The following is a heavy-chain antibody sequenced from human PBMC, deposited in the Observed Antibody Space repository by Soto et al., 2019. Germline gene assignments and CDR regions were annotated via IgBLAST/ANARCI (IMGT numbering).Heavy chain of an antibody. CDR2: IYPGDSDT. CDR3: ARPGYCNETDSSDIDY. CDR1: GYSFTNYW. J-gene: IGHJ4*02. Sequence: PGESLKISCKGSGYSFTNYWIAWVRQMPGKGLEWMGIIYPGDSDTTYSPSFQGQVTFSADKSINTAYLKWSSLKASDTAMYYCARPGYCNETDSSDIDYLGLQTQFTVSA. V-gene: IGHV5-51*01. D-gene: IGHD2-15*01.